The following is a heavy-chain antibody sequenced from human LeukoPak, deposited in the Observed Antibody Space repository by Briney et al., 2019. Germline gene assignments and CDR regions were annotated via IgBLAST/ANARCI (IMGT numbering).Heavy chain of an antibody. CDR1: GGSISGYY. D-gene: IGHD3-22*01. CDR2: IYTTGYS. Sequence: SETLSLTCTVSGGSISGYYWSWVRQPAGKGLEWIGRIYTTGYSNYNPSLQSRVTMSVDTSKNQFSLRLTSVTAADTAVYYCARDRRYFDSSGFYSWFDPWGQGTLVTISS. J-gene: IGHJ5*02. CDR3: ARDRRYFDSSGFYSWFDP. V-gene: IGHV4-4*07.